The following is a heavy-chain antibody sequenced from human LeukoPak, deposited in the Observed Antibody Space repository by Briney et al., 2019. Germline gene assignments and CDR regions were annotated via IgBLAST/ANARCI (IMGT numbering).Heavy chain of an antibody. CDR1: GYTFTGNY. D-gene: IGHD6-19*01. J-gene: IGHJ3*02. CDR2: INPNSGGT. Sequence: GASVKVSCKPPGYTFTGNYWNGVGRPPGQGLEGMGWINPNSGGTNYAQKFQGRVTMTRDTSISTAYMELSRLRSDDTAVYYCARGWNEQWRGQGAFGIWGQGTMVTVSS. V-gene: IGHV1-2*02. CDR3: ARGWNEQWRGQGAFGI.